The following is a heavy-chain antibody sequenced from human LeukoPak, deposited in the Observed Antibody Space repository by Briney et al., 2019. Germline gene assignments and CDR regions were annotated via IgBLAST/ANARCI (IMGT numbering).Heavy chain of an antibody. CDR1: GGTFKNYA. V-gene: IGHV1-69*06. Sequence: SVKVSCKASGGTFKNYAISWVRQAPGQGLEWMGGILPIFGTTNYAQKFQGRVTITADKSTSTAYMELGSLRSEDTAVYYCASQYYYDSSGYIPAFDIWGQGTMVTVSS. J-gene: IGHJ3*02. CDR3: ASQYYYDSSGYIPAFDI. D-gene: IGHD3-22*01. CDR2: ILPIFGTT.